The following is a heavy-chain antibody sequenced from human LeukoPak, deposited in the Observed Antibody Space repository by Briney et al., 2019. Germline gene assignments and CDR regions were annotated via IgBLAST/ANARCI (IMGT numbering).Heavy chain of an antibody. D-gene: IGHD3-3*01. Sequence: SETLSLTCTVSGGSISSSSYYWGWIRQPPGKGLEWIGSIYYSGSTYYNPSLKSRVTISVDTSKNQFSLKLSSVTAADTAVYYCARDVSGGNYEFWSGYYVSRYFDYWGQGTLVTVSS. CDR2: IYYSGST. J-gene: IGHJ4*02. CDR3: ARDVSGGNYEFWSGYYVSRYFDY. CDR1: GGSISSSSYY. V-gene: IGHV4-39*07.